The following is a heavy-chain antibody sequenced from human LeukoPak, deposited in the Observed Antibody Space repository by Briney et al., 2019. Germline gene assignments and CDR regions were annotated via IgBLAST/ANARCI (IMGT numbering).Heavy chain of an antibody. CDR3: ARDTPLRHGSGHNWFDP. CDR2: IIPILGIA. CDR1: GGTFSSYA. V-gene: IGHV1-69*04. Sequence: SVKVSCKASGGTFSSYAISWVRQAPGQGLEWMGRIIPILGIANYAQKFQGRVTITADKSTTTAYMELSSLRSEDTAVYYCARDTPLRHGSGHNWFDPWGQGNLVTVSS. J-gene: IGHJ5*02. D-gene: IGHD3-10*01.